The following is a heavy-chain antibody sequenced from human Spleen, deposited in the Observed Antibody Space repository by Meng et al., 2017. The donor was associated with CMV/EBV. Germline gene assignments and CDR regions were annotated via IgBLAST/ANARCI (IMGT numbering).Heavy chain of an antibody. D-gene: IGHD1-14*01. Sequence: SVKVSCKASGFTFTSSAVQWVRQARGQRLEWIGWIVVGSGNTNYAQKFQERVTITRDMSTSTAYMELSRLRSEDTAVYYCATGLTANYYYYGMDVWGQGTTVTVSS. CDR1: GFTFTSSA. CDR3: ATGLTANYYYYGMDV. V-gene: IGHV1-58*01. J-gene: IGHJ6*02. CDR2: IVVGSGNT.